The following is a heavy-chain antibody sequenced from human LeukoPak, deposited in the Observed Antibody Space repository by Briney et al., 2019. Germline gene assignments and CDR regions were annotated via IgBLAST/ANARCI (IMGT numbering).Heavy chain of an antibody. Sequence: PSETLSLTCTVSGGSISSGGYYWSWIRQHPGKGLEWIGYIYYSGSTYYNPSLKSRVTISVDTSKNQFSLKLSSVTAADTAVYYCALSIVVAGTAWFDPWVQGTLVTVSS. V-gene: IGHV4-31*03. CDR2: IYYSGST. D-gene: IGHD6-19*01. CDR3: ALSIVVAGTAWFDP. CDR1: GGSISSGGYY. J-gene: IGHJ5*02.